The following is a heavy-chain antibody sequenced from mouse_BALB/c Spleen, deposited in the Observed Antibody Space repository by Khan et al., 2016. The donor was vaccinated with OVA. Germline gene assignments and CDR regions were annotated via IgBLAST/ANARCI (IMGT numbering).Heavy chain of an antibody. CDR2: IYPSDSYT. J-gene: IGHJ4*01. CDR3: TREVRLHYYAMDF. D-gene: IGHD2-14*01. V-gene: IGHV1-69*02. CDR1: GYTFTSYW. Sequence: QVQLQQPGAELVRPGASVKLSCKASGYTFTSYWINWVKQRPGQGLEWIGNIYPSDSYTNYNQKFEDKATLTVDKSSSTAYMQLSSPTSEDSAVYYCTREVRLHYYAMDFWGQGTSVTVSS.